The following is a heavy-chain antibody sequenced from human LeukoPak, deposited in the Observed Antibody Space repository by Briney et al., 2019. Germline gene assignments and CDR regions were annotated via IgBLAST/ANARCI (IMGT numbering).Heavy chain of an antibody. J-gene: IGHJ4*02. Sequence: PGGTLRLSCAASGFTLSNYWMHWVRHAPGRGLVWVSRISGDGSSTSYADSVKGRFTISRDNAKNTLYLQINSLRTEDTAVYYCARKYNWNFPFEFWGQGTLVTVSS. D-gene: IGHD1-7*01. V-gene: IGHV3-74*01. CDR3: ARKYNWNFPFEF. CDR2: ISGDGSST. CDR1: GFTLSNYW.